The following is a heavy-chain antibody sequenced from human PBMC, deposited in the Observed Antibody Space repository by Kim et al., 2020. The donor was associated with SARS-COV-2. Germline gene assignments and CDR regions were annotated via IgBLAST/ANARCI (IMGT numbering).Heavy chain of an antibody. J-gene: IGHJ4*02. CDR3: AKVSAGTSFDY. CDR2: IWYDGSNK. D-gene: IGHD6-13*01. Sequence: GGSLRLSCAASGFTFSSYAMHWVRQAPGKGLEWVAVIWYDGSNKYYADSVKGRFTISRDNSKNTLYLQMNSLRAEDTAVYYCAKVSAGTSFDYWGQGTLVTVSS. V-gene: IGHV3-33*06. CDR1: GFTFSSYA.